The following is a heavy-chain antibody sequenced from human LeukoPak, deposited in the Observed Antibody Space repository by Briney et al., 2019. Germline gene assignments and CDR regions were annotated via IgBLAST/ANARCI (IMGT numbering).Heavy chain of an antibody. CDR2: INPSSGGT. Sequence: ASVKVSCKASGYTFTGYYMHWVRQAPGQGLEWMGWINPSSGGTNYAQKFQGRVTMTRDTSISTAYMELSSLRSDDTAVYYCARDSHSSGWYLPDYWGQGTLVTVSS. J-gene: IGHJ4*02. V-gene: IGHV1-2*02. D-gene: IGHD6-19*01. CDR1: GYTFTGYY. CDR3: ARDSHSSGWYLPDY.